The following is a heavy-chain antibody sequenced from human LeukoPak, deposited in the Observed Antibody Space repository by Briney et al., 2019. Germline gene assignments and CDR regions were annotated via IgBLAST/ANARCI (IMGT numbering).Heavy chain of an antibody. D-gene: IGHD2-2*01. CDR2: VNRDGSET. Sequence: GGSLRLSCAASGFALSSHWMTWVRQVPGRGPEWVANVNRDGSETYYLDSVKGRFTISKDNAKNSLYLQMNSLRAEDTAVYYCARDRWGCSSTSCYYYYGMDVWGQGTTVTVSS. J-gene: IGHJ6*02. V-gene: IGHV3-7*01. CDR1: GFALSSHW. CDR3: ARDRWGCSSTSCYYYYGMDV.